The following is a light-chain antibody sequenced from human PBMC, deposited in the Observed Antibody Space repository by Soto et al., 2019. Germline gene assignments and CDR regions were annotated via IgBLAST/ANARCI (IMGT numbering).Light chain of an antibody. CDR3: QQRSNWPPEVT. CDR1: QSVRSS. J-gene: IGKJ3*01. Sequence: EIVLTQSPDTLSLSPGERATLSCRASQSVRSSLAWYQQKPGQAPRLLIYDASNRATGIPARFSGSGSGTDFTLTIGSLASEDFAVYYCQQRSNWPPEVTFGPGTKVDIK. CDR2: DAS. V-gene: IGKV3-11*01.